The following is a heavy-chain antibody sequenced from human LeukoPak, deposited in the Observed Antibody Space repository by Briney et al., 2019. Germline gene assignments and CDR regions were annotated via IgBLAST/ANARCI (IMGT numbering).Heavy chain of an antibody. V-gene: IGHV4-4*07. CDR2: IYTSGST. D-gene: IGHD3-10*01. Sequence: PSETLSLTCTVSGGSISSYYWSWIRQPAGKGLEWIGRIYTSGSTNYNPSLKSRVTMSVDTSKNQFSLELSSVTAADTAVYYCARGGRFGELSYWYFDLWGRGTLVTVSS. CDR3: ARGGRFGELSYWYFDL. J-gene: IGHJ2*01. CDR1: GGSISSYY.